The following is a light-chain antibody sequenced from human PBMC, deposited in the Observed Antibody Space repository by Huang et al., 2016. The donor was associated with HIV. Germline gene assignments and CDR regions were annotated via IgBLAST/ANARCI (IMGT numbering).Light chain of an antibody. CDR1: QGITDD. CDR2: GAS. Sequence: AIQMTQSPSSLSASVGDRFTITCRASQGITDDLAWYQQKPGKAPKLLITGASTLRCGVPSRFSGSGSGTDFTLTISSLQPEDYATYYCLQDHNYPRTFGQGTKVEI. V-gene: IGKV1-6*01. CDR3: LQDHNYPRT. J-gene: IGKJ1*01.